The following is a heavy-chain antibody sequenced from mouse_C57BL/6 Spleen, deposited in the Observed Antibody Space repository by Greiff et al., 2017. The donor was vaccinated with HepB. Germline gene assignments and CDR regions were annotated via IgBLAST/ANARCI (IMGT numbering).Heavy chain of an antibody. CDR3: ARDGGSYGDY. CDR2: ISDGGSYT. J-gene: IGHJ4*01. Sequence: EVKLVESGGGLVKPGGSLKLSCAASGFTFSSYAMSWVRQTPEKRLEWVATISDGGSYTYYPDNVKGRFTISRDNAKNNLYLQMSHLKSEDTAMYYCARDGGSYGDYWGQGTSVTVSS. V-gene: IGHV5-4*01. D-gene: IGHD1-1*02. CDR1: GFTFSSYA.